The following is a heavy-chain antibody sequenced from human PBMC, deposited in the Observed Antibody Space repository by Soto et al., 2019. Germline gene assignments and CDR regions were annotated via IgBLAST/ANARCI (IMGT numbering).Heavy chain of an antibody. Sequence: SETLSLTCTVSGGSISSYYWSWIRQPPGKGLEWIGYIYYSGSTNYNPSLKSRVTISVDTSKNQFSLKLSSVTAADTAVYYCARATTKYVLMVYGAPHWYFDLWGRGTLVTVSS. CDR2: IYYSGST. D-gene: IGHD2-8*01. V-gene: IGHV4-59*01. J-gene: IGHJ2*01. CDR3: ARATTKYVLMVYGAPHWYFDL. CDR1: GGSISSYY.